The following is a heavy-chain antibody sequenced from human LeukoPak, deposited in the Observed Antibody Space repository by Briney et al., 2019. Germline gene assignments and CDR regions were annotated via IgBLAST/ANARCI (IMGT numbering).Heavy chain of an antibody. Sequence: ASVKVSSRASGYTFTVYYMHWVRRAPGQGVEWMGWINPNSGGTNYAQKFQGRVTMTRDTAISTAYMELSRLRSDDTAVYYCAREGGARCSGGSCYPDVWGQGTLVTVSS. CDR3: AREGGARCSGGSCYPDV. V-gene: IGHV1-2*02. D-gene: IGHD2-15*01. CDR1: GYTFTVYY. J-gene: IGHJ4*02. CDR2: INPNSGGT.